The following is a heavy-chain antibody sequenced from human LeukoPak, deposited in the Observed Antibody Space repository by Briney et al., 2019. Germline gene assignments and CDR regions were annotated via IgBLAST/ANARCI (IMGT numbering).Heavy chain of an antibody. CDR1: GGSISSSSYY. CDR3: AGAYCGGDCYSGRAFDI. V-gene: IGHV4-39*07. Sequence: SETLSLTCTVSGGSISSSSYYWGWIRQPPGKGLEWIGSIYYSGSTYYNPSLKSRVTISVDTSKNQFSLKLSSVTAADAAVYDCAGAYCGGDCYSGRAFDIWGQGTMVTVSS. J-gene: IGHJ3*02. D-gene: IGHD2-21*02. CDR2: IYYSGST.